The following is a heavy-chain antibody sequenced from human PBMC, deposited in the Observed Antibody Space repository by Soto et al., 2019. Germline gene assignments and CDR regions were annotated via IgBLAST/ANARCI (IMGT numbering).Heavy chain of an antibody. CDR3: ARRTVNIRTFYSGLKTHCFDY. V-gene: IGHV4-39*01. CDR1: GESMSSSDYY. J-gene: IGHJ4*02. D-gene: IGHD6-19*01. Sequence: SETLSLTCAFSGESMSSSDYYWGWIRQPPGKGLEWIGSIYYSGSTYYNPSLQSRVAISVDTSKNQFSLKLKSVTAADTAIYYCARRTVNIRTFYSGLKTHCFDYWGQGALVTVSS. CDR2: IYYSGST.